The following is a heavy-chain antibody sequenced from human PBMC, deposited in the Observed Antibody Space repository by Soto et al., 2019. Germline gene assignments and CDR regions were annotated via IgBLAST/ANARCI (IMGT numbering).Heavy chain of an antibody. CDR2: INYRGST. D-gene: IGHD6-13*01. Sequence: QVQLQESGPGLVKPSQTLSLTCTVSGGSMSSGDYYWNWIRQHPEKGLEWIGYINYRGSTCYNPSLKRRLTISVDTSKNQFSLKLTSVTAADTAMYYCARDAPGAAPYWGQGTRVTVSS. CDR3: ARDAPGAAPY. J-gene: IGHJ4*02. V-gene: IGHV4-31*03. CDR1: GGSMSSGDYY.